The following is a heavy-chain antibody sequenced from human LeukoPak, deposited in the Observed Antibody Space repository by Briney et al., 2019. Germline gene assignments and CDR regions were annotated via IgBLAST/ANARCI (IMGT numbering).Heavy chain of an antibody. CDR1: GFTFSSYA. D-gene: IGHD6-19*01. CDR3: VRDRQWLELDY. CDR2: ISTNGGST. Sequence: GGSLRLSCSASGFTFSSYAMHWVRQAPGKGLEYVSAISTNGGSTYYADSVKGRFSISRDNSKNALYLQMGNMRVEDMAVYYCVRDRQWLELDYWGQGTLVTVSS. V-gene: IGHV3-64*02. J-gene: IGHJ4*02.